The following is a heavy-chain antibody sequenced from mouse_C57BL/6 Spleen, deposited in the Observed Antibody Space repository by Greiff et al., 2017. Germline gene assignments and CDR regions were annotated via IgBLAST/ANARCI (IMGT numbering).Heavy chain of an antibody. CDR3: ARGNYGNLYYAMDY. J-gene: IGHJ4*01. CDR2: IDPSDSYT. Sequence: QVQLQQPGAELVKPGASVKLSCKASGYTFTSYWMQWVKQRPGQGLEWIGEIDPSDSYTNYNQKFKGKATLTVDTSSSTAYMQLSSLTSVDSAVYYCARGNYGNLYYAMDYWGQGTSVTVSS. V-gene: IGHV1-50*01. CDR1: GYTFTSYW. D-gene: IGHD2-1*01.